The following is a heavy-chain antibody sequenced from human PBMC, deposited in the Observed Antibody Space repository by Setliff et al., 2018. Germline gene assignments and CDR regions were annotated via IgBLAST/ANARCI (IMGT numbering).Heavy chain of an antibody. V-gene: IGHV3-11*03. Sequence: GSLRLSCAASGFTFSSLWMSWFRQAPGKGLEWLSYVTTTGGFTKEADSVRGRFSVSRDNARNTLYLQMDSLNPEDTAIYYCATPALFTTGWFGYHGMDVWGQGTTVTVS. CDR1: GFTFSSLW. CDR2: VTTTGGFT. D-gene: IGHD3-10*01. J-gene: IGHJ6*02. CDR3: ATPALFTTGWFGYHGMDV.